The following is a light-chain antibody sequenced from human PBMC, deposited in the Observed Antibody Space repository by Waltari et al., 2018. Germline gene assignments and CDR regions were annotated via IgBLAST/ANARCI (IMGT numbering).Light chain of an antibody. J-gene: IGLJ3*02. V-gene: IGLV2-14*03. CDR1: KSDVGFYNY. Sequence: QSALTQPASVSGSPGQSITISCTGTKSDVGFYNYVSWYQQPPGKAPKVIIYDVSQRPSGISNRFSGSKSGNTASLIISGRQADDEADYYCKSYTGTGSWVFGGGTKLTVL. CDR3: KSYTGTGSWV. CDR2: DVS.